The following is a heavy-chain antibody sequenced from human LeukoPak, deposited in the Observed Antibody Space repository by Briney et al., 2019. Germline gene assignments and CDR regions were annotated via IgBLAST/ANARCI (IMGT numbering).Heavy chain of an antibody. CDR2: ISYDGSNK. V-gene: IGHV3-30*03. Sequence: GGSLRLSCAASGFTFSSYGMHWVRQAPGKGLEWVAVISYDGSNKYYADSVKGRFTISRDNSKNTLYLQMNSLRAEDTAVYYCVTWELAFDYWDQGTLVTVSS. CDR1: GFTFSSYG. D-gene: IGHD1-26*01. CDR3: VTWELAFDY. J-gene: IGHJ4*02.